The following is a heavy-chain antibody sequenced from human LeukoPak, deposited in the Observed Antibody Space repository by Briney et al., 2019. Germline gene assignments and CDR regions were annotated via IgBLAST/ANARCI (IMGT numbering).Heavy chain of an antibody. CDR2: IYHSGST. J-gene: IGHJ4*02. Sequence: SETLSLTCTVSGYSISSGYYWGWIRQPPGKGLEWIGSIYHSGSTYYNPSLKSRVTIAVDKSKNQFSLKLSSVTAADTAVYYCARDGGSSWYFDYWGQGTLVTVSS. CDR1: GYSISSGYY. V-gene: IGHV4-38-2*02. CDR3: ARDGGSSWYFDY. D-gene: IGHD6-13*01.